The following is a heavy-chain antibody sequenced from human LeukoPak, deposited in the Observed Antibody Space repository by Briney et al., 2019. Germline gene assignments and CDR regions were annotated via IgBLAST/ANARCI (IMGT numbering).Heavy chain of an antibody. V-gene: IGHV3-23*01. CDR2: ISGSGGST. D-gene: IGHD2-21*02. CDR3: SRGFLRTALDY. CDR1: GFTFSSYG. Sequence: PGRSLRLSCAASGFTFSSYGMHWVRQAPGKGLEWVSVISGSGGSTSGGTTYYADSVKGRFTISRDSSKNTLYLQMNSLRAEDTAVYYCSRGFLRTALDYWGQGTLVTVSS. J-gene: IGHJ4*02.